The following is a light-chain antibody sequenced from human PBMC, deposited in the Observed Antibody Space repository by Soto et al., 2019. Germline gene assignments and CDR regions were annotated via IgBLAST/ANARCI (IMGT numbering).Light chain of an antibody. J-gene: IGKJ1*01. Sequence: EIVMTQSPVTLSVSPGERATLSCRASQSVGSNLAWYQQKPGKAPRLLIFGASSRANGIPPRFSVSGSGTEFTLTISSMQSEDFAVYSCRHHNNWPPPWTFGQGTKVEIK. CDR1: QSVGSN. V-gene: IGKV3-15*01. CDR3: RHHNNWPPPWT. CDR2: GAS.